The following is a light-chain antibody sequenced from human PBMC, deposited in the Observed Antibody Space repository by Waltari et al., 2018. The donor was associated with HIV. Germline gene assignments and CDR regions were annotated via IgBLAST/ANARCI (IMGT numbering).Light chain of an antibody. V-gene: IGLV1-47*01. CDR2: RNN. Sequence: QSVLTQPPSASGAPGQRVTMSCSGSSSNIGGNYVYWYQHLPGSAPKLLISRNNNRPSGVPYRFSGSKSGTSASLAISGLRSEDEADYYCAAWDDSLSGVLFGGGTKLTVL. J-gene: IGLJ3*02. CDR1: SSNIGGNY. CDR3: AAWDDSLSGVL.